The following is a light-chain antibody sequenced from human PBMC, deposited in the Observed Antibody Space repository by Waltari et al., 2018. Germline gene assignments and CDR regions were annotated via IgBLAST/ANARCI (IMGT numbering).Light chain of an antibody. CDR1: RSVSSY. J-gene: IGKJ2*01. V-gene: IGKV3-11*01. Sequence: EIVLTQSPATLSLSPGERATLSCRASRSVSSYLAWYQQKPGKAPRLLIYDTSNRATGIPARFSGSGSGTDFTLTISSLEPEDFAVYYCQQRSNWPPYTFGQGTKLEIK. CDR3: QQRSNWPPYT. CDR2: DTS.